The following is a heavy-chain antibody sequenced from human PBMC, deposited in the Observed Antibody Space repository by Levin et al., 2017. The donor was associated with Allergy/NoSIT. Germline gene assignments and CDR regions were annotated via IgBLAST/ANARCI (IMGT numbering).Heavy chain of an antibody. CDR1: GFTFSSYA. D-gene: IGHD2-15*01. CDR3: AKVPHLGYCSGGSCYFDY. Sequence: GESLKISCAASGFTFSSYAMSWVRQAPGKGLEWVSAISGSGGSTYYADSVKGRFTISRDNSKNTLYLQMNSLRAEDTAVYYCAKVPHLGYCSGGSCYFDYWGQGTLVTVSS. V-gene: IGHV3-23*01. J-gene: IGHJ4*02. CDR2: ISGSGGST.